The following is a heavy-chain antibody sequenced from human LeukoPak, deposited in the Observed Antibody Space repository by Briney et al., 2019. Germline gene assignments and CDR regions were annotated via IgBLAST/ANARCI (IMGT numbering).Heavy chain of an antibody. CDR1: VFTFSSYW. CDR3: ASGRGYCTSTSCYPEYYLDY. V-gene: IGHV3-74*01. J-gene: IGHJ4*02. CDR2: INGDGSTT. Sequence: GGSLRLSCAASVFTFSSYWMHSVRQVPGKWLVWVSRINGDGSTTNYADSVKGRFTVSRDNAKNTLYLQMNSLRAEPTAVYYCASGRGYCTSTSCYPEYYLDYWGQGALVTVSS. D-gene: IGHD2-2*01.